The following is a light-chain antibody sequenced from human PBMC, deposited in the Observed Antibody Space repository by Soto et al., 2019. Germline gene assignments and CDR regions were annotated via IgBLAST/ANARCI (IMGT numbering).Light chain of an antibody. J-gene: IGKJ4*01. Sequence: EIVLTQSPATLSLSPGERATLSCRASQSVSSYLAWYQQKPGQAPRLLISDASNRATGIPARFSGSGYGTDFTLTISSLEPEDFAVYYCQQRSNWPLTFGGGTKVELK. CDR2: DAS. V-gene: IGKV3-11*01. CDR1: QSVSSY. CDR3: QQRSNWPLT.